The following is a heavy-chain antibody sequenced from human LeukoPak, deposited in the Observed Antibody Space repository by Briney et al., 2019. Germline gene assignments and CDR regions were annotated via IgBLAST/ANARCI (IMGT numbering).Heavy chain of an antibody. Sequence: ASVKVSCKASGYTFTSYGISWVRQAPGQGLEWMGWISAYNGNTNYAQKLQGRVTMTTDTSTSTAYMELRSLRSDDTAVYYCARELRYSGSYFVPVGYWGQGTLVTVSS. CDR1: GYTFTSYG. CDR2: ISAYNGNT. D-gene: IGHD1-26*01. V-gene: IGHV1-18*01. J-gene: IGHJ4*02. CDR3: ARELRYSGSYFVPVGY.